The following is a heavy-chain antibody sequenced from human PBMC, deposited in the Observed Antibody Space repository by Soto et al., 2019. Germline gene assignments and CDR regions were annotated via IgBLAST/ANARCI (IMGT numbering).Heavy chain of an antibody. J-gene: IGHJ4*02. CDR3: AKWGGAGSDY. Sequence: EVQLVESGGGLVQPGGSLKLSCAASGFTFSGSAMHWVRQASGKGLEWVGRIRSKANSYATAYAASVKGRFTISRDNAKNSLYLQMTSLRAEDTAVYYCAKWGGAGSDYWGQGTLVTVAS. CDR1: GFTFSGSA. D-gene: IGHD1-26*01. V-gene: IGHV3-73*02. CDR2: IRSKANSYAT.